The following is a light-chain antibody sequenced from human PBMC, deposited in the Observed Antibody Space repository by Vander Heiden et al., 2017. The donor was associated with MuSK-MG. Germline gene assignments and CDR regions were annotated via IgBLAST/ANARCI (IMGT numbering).Light chain of an antibody. V-gene: IGKV1-27*01. CDR3: QKYNSAPRVT. CDR2: AAS. J-gene: IGKJ3*01. Sequence: DIQMTQSPSSLSASVGDRVTITCRASRGISNYLAWYQQKPGKVPKLLIYAASTLQSGVPSRFSGSGYGTDFTLTISSRQPEDVATYYCQKYNSAPRVTFGHGTKVDIK. CDR1: RGISNY.